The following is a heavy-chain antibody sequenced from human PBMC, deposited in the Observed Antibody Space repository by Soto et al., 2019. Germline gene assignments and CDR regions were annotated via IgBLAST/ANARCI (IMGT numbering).Heavy chain of an antibody. D-gene: IGHD6-13*01. V-gene: IGHV1-18*01. CDR3: ARDVGSWYVRSYYYGMDV. CDR2: ISAYNGNA. Sequence: GASVKVSCKASGYTFTGYGISWVRQAPGQGLEWMGWISAYNGNANYAQKLQGRVTMTTDTSTSTAYMELRSLRSDDTAVYYCARDVGSWYVRSYYYGMDVWGQGTTVTVSS. CDR1: GYTFTGYG. J-gene: IGHJ6*02.